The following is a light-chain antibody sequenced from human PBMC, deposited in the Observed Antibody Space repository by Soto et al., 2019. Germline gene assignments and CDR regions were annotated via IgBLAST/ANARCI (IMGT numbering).Light chain of an antibody. CDR1: SSDVGGYNY. Sequence: QSALTQPASVSGSPGQSITISCTGTSSDVGGYNYVSCYQQHPGKAPKLMIYDVSNRPSGVSNRFSGSKSGNTDSLTISGLQAEDEADYYCSSYKSSSTKVFGTGTKLTVL. V-gene: IGLV2-14*01. J-gene: IGLJ1*01. CDR3: SSYKSSSTKV. CDR2: DVS.